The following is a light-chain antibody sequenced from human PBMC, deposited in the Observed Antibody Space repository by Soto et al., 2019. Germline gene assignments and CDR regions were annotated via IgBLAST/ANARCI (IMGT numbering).Light chain of an antibody. CDR2: AAS. V-gene: IGKV1-27*01. CDR1: QGISNY. J-gene: IGKJ1*01. Sequence: DVQMTQSQSYLSASVGDRVTITCRASQGISNYLAWYQHKPGKVPKLLIYAASTLQSGVPSRFSGSGSGTDFTLTIISLQAEDVAVYYCQQYYKTPWTFGQGTKVEIK. CDR3: QQYYKTPWT.